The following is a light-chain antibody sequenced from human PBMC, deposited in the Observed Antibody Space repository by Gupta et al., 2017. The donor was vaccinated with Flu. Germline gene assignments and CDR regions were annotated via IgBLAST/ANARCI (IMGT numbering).Light chain of an antibody. CDR1: SSAVGGYNY. J-gene: IGLJ3*02. CDR2: EVS. V-gene: IGLV2-14*01. CDR3: SSYTSSSTLV. Sequence: QSALTQPASVSVSPGQSITLSCTGTSSAVGGYNYVSWYQQHPGKAPKLMIYEVSNRPSGVSNRFSGSKSGNTASLTISGLQAEDEADYYCSSYTSSSTLVFGGGTKLTVL.